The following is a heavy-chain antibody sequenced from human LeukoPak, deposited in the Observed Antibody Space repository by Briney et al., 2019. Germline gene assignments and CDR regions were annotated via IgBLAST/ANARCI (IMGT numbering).Heavy chain of an antibody. V-gene: IGHV1-18*01. Sequence: ASVKLSCKASGYTFTSYGISWVRQAPGQGLGWMGWFSAYNGNTNYAQKLQGRVTMTTDTSTTTAYMELRSLRSDDTAVYYCARGRYIVRGVIMIWFDPWGQGTLVTVSS. CDR1: GYTFTSYG. CDR2: FSAYNGNT. J-gene: IGHJ5*02. CDR3: ARGRYIVRGVIMIWFDP. D-gene: IGHD3-10*01.